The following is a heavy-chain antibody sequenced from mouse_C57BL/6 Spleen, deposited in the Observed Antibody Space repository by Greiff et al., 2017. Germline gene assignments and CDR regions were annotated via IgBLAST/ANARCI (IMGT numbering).Heavy chain of an antibody. Sequence: VQLQQSGAELVRPGTSVKVSCKASGYAFTNYLIEWVKQRPGQGLEWIGVINPGSGGTNYNEKFKGKATLTAAKSSSTAYMQLSSLTSEDSAVYFCARGRQGYAMDYWGQGTSVTVSS. CDR2: INPGSGGT. V-gene: IGHV1-54*01. CDR1: GYAFTNYL. CDR3: ARGRQGYAMDY. D-gene: IGHD3-2*01. J-gene: IGHJ4*01.